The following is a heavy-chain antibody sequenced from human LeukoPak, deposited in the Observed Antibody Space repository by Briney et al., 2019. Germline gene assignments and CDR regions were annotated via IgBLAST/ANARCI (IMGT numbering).Heavy chain of an antibody. CDR1: GFTFSSYS. CDR2: ISSSSSYI. V-gene: IGHV3-21*01. Sequence: GGSLRLSCAASGFTFSSYSMNWVRQAPGKGLEWVSSISSSSSYIYYADSVKGRFTISRDNAKNSLYLQMNSLRAEDTAVYYCARDVGYYYGSGTTDYFDYWGQGTLVTVSS. D-gene: IGHD3-10*01. J-gene: IGHJ4*02. CDR3: ARDVGYYYGSGTTDYFDY.